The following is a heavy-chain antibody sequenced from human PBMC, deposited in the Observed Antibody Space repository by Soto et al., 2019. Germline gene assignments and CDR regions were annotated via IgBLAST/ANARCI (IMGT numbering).Heavy chain of an antibody. D-gene: IGHD2-2*01. CDR3: VRDGCTSNSCYLYGMDV. CDR2: IKGDGSAK. CDR1: GFTFSSYW. J-gene: IGHJ6*02. V-gene: IGHV3-7*03. Sequence: EVQLVESGGDLVQPGGSLRLSCAVSGFTFSSYWMSWVRQAPGKGLEWVANIKGDGSAKHYLDSVKGRFTISRDNAKTSLFLQMSSLRAEDTAVYYCVRDGCTSNSCYLYGMDVWGQGTTVTVSS.